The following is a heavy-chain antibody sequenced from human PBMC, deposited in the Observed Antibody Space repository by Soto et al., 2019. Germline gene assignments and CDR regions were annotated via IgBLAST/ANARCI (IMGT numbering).Heavy chain of an antibody. Sequence: GGSLRLSCAASGFTFSSYGMHWVRQAPGKGLEWVAVISYDGSNKYYADSVKGRFTISRDNSKNTLYLQMISLRAEDTAVYYCEKDLLGGNSAPFDYWGQGTLVTVSS. CDR2: ISYDGSNK. V-gene: IGHV3-30*18. D-gene: IGHD2-21*02. CDR1: GFTFSSYG. CDR3: EKDLLGGNSAPFDY. J-gene: IGHJ4*02.